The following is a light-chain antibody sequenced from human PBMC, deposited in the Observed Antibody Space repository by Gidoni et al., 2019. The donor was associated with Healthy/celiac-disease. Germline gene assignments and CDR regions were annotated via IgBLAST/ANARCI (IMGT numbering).Light chain of an antibody. CDR3: QQYDNLPYT. CDR1: QDISNY. V-gene: IGKV1-33*01. Sequence: EIQMNQYPSSLSASVGDRVTITCQASQDISNYLNWYQQKPGKAPKLLIYDASNLETGVPSRFSGSGSGTDFTFTISSLQPEDIATYYCQQYDNLPYTFGQGTKLEIK. CDR2: DAS. J-gene: IGKJ2*01.